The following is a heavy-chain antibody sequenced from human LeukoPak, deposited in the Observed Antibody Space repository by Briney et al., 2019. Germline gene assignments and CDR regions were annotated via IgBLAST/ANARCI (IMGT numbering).Heavy chain of an antibody. CDR1: GFAFTTYW. CDR3: AREATYGSGTYFGPDC. Sequence: GGSLRLSCVASGFAFTTYWMTWVRQAPGKGLEWVANIKEDGSEEYYVDSVKGRFTISRDNAKNSLYLQMASLRAEDTAVYYCAREATYGSGTYFGPDCWGQGTLVTVSS. CDR2: IKEDGSEE. J-gene: IGHJ4*02. V-gene: IGHV3-7*04. D-gene: IGHD3-10*01.